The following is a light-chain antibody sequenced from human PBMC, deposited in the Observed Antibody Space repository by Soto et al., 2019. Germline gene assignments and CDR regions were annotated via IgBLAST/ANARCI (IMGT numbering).Light chain of an antibody. Sequence: QSALTQPPSASGSPGQSVTISCTGTSSDVGGYNYVSWYQQHPGKAPKLMIYEVSKRPSGVPDRFSGSKSGNTASLTVSGLQAEDEADYYCSSYAGSNNWNFGTRTKVTVL. CDR2: EVS. CDR3: SSYAGSNNWN. J-gene: IGLJ1*01. V-gene: IGLV2-8*01. CDR1: SSDVGGYNY.